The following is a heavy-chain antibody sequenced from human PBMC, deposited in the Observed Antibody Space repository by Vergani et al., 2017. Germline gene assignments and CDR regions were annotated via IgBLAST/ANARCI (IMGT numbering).Heavy chain of an antibody. CDR3: AARARGDYFDY. J-gene: IGHJ4*02. CDR1: GGSISSYY. V-gene: IGHV4-59*06. CDR2: IYYSGST. Sequence: QVQLQESGPGLVKPSETLSLTCTVSGGSISSYYWSWIRQPPGKGLEWIGYIYYSGSTYYNPSLKSRVTISVDTSKNQFSLKLSSVTAADTAVYYCAARARGDYFDYWGQGTLVTVSS.